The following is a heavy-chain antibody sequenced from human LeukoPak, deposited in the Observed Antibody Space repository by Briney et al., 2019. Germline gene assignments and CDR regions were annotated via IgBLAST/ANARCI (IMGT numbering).Heavy chain of an antibody. V-gene: IGHV7-4-1*02. CDR2: INTNTGNP. Sequence: ASVKVSCKASGYTFTSYAMNWVRQAPGQGLEWMGWINTNTGNPTYAQGFTGRFVFSLDTSVSTAYLQISSLKAEDTAVYYCARIAAATNIYYYYYGMDVWGQGTTVTVSS. CDR1: GYTFTSYA. J-gene: IGHJ6*02. D-gene: IGHD6-25*01. CDR3: ARIAAATNIYYYYYGMDV.